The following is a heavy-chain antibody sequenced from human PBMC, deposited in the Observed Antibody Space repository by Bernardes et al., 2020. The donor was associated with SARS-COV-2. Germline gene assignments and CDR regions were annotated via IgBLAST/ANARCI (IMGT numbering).Heavy chain of an antibody. J-gene: IGHJ6*04. Sequence: ASLKVSCKVSGYSLTELSMHWVRQAPGKGLEWMGGFDPEDGETIYAQKFQGRVTMTEDTSTDTAYMELSSLRSEDTAVYYCATAIAVAGTPQSYYYYYGMDIWGKGTTVTVSS. CDR3: ATAIAVAGTPQSYYYYYGMDI. CDR2: FDPEDGET. V-gene: IGHV1-24*01. CDR1: GYSLTELS. D-gene: IGHD6-19*01.